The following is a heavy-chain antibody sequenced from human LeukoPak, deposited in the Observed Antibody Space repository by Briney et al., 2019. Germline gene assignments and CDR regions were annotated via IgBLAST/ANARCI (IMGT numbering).Heavy chain of an antibody. CDR2: IYQNGSP. CDR1: DGSINSHY. D-gene: IGHD6-13*01. Sequence: SETLSLTCTVSDGSINSHYWSWLRQPPGKGLEWIGYIYQNGSPNYNPSLKGRGTISMDTSKNQFFLKLSSVTAADTAVYYCARDNSAAAGTFDYWGQGTLVTVSS. CDR3: ARDNSAAAGTFDY. V-gene: IGHV4-59*11. J-gene: IGHJ4*02.